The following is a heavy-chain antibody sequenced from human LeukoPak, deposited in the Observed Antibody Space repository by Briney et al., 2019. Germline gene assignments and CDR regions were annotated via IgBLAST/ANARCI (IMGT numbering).Heavy chain of an antibody. Sequence: SETRSLTCAVYGGTFSGYYWSWIRQAPGKGLEWIGEINHSGSTNYNPSLKSRVTISVDSSKNQFSLKLNSVTAADTAVYFCARGVSSTWYDYYYGMDVWGQGTTVTVSS. CDR3: ARGVSSTWYDYYYGMDV. V-gene: IGHV4-34*01. CDR1: GGTFSGYY. J-gene: IGHJ6*02. CDR2: INHSGST. D-gene: IGHD6-13*01.